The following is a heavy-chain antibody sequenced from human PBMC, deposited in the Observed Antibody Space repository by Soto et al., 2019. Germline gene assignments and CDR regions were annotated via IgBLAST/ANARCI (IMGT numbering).Heavy chain of an antibody. J-gene: IGHJ3*02. CDR1: GFSLSTSGVG. CDR2: IYWNDDK. D-gene: IGHD1-7*01. V-gene: IGHV2-5*01. CDR3: AHRQKKGLELPGAVAFDI. Sequence: SGPTLVKPTQTLTLTCTFSGFSLSTSGVGVGWIRQPPGKALEWLALIYWNDDKRYSPSLKSRLTITKDTSKNQVVLTMTNMDPVDTATYYCAHRQKKGLELPGAVAFDIWGQGTMVTVSS.